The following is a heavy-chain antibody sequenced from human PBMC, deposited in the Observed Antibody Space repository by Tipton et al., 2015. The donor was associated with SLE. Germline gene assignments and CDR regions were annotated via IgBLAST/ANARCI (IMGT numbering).Heavy chain of an antibody. D-gene: IGHD5-18*01. CDR3: AREYGGYSYGYFDY. Sequence: SLRLSCSASGFTFSSYAMHWVRQAPGKGLEYVSAISSNGGSTYYADSVKGRFTISRDNSKNTLYLQMNSLRAEDTALYYCAREYGGYSYGYFDYWGQGTLVTVSS. CDR1: GFTFSSYA. CDR2: ISSNGGST. J-gene: IGHJ4*02. V-gene: IGHV3-64*04.